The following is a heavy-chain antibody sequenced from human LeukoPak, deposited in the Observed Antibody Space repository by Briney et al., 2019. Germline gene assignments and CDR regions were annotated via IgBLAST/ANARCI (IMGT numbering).Heavy chain of an antibody. CDR2: VSYDGNIK. D-gene: IGHD1-26*01. V-gene: IGHV3-30-3*01. CDR3: SRERTNSGNHRSYFDP. J-gene: IGHJ5*02. Sequence: GGSLRLSCAACGFSFSTYALHWVRQAPGKGLEWVAAVSYDGNIKDYADSVKGRFTISRDNSKNILYLQMNSLRDEDTAMYYCSRERTNSGNHRSYFDPWGQGTLVTVSS. CDR1: GFSFSTYA.